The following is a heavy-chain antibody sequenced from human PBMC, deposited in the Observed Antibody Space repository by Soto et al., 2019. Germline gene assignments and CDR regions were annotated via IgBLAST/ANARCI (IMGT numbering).Heavy chain of an antibody. CDR1: GGSISSGGYS. CDR3: AAAVARGWFDP. V-gene: IGHV4-30-2*01. CDR2: IYHSGST. D-gene: IGHD6-19*01. Sequence: PSETLSLTCAVSGGSISSGGYSWNWIRQPPGKGLEWIGYIYHSGSTSYNPSLKSRVSISVDKSKNQFSLKLSSVTAADMAVYYCAAAVARGWFDPWGQGTLVTVSS. J-gene: IGHJ5*02.